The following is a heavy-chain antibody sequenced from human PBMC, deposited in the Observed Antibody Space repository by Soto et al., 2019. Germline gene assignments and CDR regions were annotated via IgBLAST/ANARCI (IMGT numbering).Heavy chain of an antibody. J-gene: IGHJ5*02. CDR1: GGSIISASYS. D-gene: IGHD6-6*01. CDR3: AREDAARIERWFDA. Sequence: QVQLQESGPRLVKPSQTLSLSCAVSGGSIISASYSWNWIRQSPGRGLEWIGHIYSSGSTYYNPSRKRRVSISVDTSNNQFSLKLTSVTAADTAGYFCAREDAARIERWFDAWGQGILVTVSS. V-gene: IGHV4-31*11. CDR2: IYSSGST.